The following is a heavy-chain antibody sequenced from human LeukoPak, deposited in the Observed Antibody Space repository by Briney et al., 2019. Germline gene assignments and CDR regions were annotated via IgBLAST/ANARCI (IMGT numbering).Heavy chain of an antibody. Sequence: ASVKVSCKASVYTFTDNHMHWVRQAPGQGLEWMGWINPNSGGTNYAQRFQGRVTMTRDTSISTAYIELNSLRSDDTAVYYCVRGYCSGGSCSGAWFDPWGQGTLVTVSS. V-gene: IGHV1-2*02. D-gene: IGHD2-15*01. CDR3: VRGYCSGGSCSGAWFDP. J-gene: IGHJ5*02. CDR2: INPNSGGT. CDR1: VYTFTDNH.